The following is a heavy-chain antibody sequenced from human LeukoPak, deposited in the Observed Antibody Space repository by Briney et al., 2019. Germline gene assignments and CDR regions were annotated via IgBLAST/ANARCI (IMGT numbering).Heavy chain of an antibody. D-gene: IGHD6-13*01. Sequence: GGSLRLSCAASGFKLNDYWMTWVRQAPGKGLEWVANIKGDGSRKNYVDSVEGRFTISRDNARNSMYLQMSSLRAEDTAVYSCATGGGHSSNWLYYFDYWGQGTLVTVSS. CDR3: ATGGGHSSNWLYYFDY. V-gene: IGHV3-7*03. CDR1: GFKLNDYW. J-gene: IGHJ4*02. CDR2: IKGDGSRK.